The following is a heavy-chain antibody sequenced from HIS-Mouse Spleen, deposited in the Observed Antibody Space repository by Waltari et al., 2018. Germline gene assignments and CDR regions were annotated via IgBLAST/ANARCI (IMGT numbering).Heavy chain of an antibody. CDR1: GSTFGSLS. Sequence: EVQLVESGGGLVKPGGSLRLSFAASGSTFGSLSLTWFRQAPGKGLEWVSSISSSSSYIYYADSVKGRFTISRDNAKNSLYLQMNSLRAEDTAVYYCARLGGAGGMDVWGQGTTVTVSS. J-gene: IGHJ6*02. CDR3: ARLGGAGGMDV. D-gene: IGHD3-16*01. CDR2: ISSSSSYI. V-gene: IGHV3-21*01.